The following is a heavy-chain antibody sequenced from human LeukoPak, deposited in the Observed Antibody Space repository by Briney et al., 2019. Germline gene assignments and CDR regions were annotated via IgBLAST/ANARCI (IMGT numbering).Heavy chain of an antibody. J-gene: IGHJ6*02. CDR2: IYYSGST. D-gene: IGHD6-13*01. CDR3: ARVGERAAAGTDYYGMDV. V-gene: IGHV4-31*03. CDR1: GGSISSGGYY. Sequence: SETLSLTCTVSGGSISSGGYYWSWIRQHPGKGLEWIGYIYYSGSTYYNPSLKSRVTISVDTSKNRFSLKLSSVTAADTAVYYCARVGERAAAGTDYYGMDVWGQGTTVTVSS.